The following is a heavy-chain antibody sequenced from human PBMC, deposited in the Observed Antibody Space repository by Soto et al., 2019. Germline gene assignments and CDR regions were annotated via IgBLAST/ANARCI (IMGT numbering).Heavy chain of an antibody. Sequence: PGGSLRLSCSTSGFIFTDYTMHWVRQAPGKGLESVSAISGHGGSTYYTDSVKGRFSVSRDYSKNTLYLQMSSLRPDDTAVYYCVYSGGGSYHVPDHWGQGTLVTVSS. CDR2: ISGHGGST. CDR1: GFIFTDYT. V-gene: IGHV3-64D*08. D-gene: IGHD1-26*01. J-gene: IGHJ4*02. CDR3: VYSGGGSYHVPDH.